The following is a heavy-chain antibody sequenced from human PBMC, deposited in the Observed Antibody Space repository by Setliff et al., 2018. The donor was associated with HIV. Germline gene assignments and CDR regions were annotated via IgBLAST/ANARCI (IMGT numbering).Heavy chain of an antibody. CDR3: ASGMRWDTAMGDAFDI. J-gene: IGHJ3*02. Sequence: ASVKVSCKTSGYSFTNYAIHWVRQAPGQGLEWMGWINGGIDRPEDSEKFQGRVTMTRDTSISTAYMELSRLRSDDTAVYYCASGMRWDTAMGDAFDIWGQGTMVTVSS. CDR1: GYSFTNYA. V-gene: IGHV1-3*01. CDR2: INGGIDRP. D-gene: IGHD5-18*01.